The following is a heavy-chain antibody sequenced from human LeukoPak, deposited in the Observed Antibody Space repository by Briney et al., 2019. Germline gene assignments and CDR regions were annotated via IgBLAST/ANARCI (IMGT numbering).Heavy chain of an antibody. D-gene: IGHD5-24*01. CDR1: GYSFTSYW. V-gene: IGHV5-51*01. Sequence: GESLKISCKGSGYSFTSYWIGWVRQMPGKGLEWMGIIYPGDSDTRYSPSFHGQVTISADKSISTAYLQWSSLKASDTAMYYCARHSGGDGYNYGDFGYWGQGTLVTVSS. CDR3: ARHSGGDGYNYGDFGY. J-gene: IGHJ4*02. CDR2: IYPGDSDT.